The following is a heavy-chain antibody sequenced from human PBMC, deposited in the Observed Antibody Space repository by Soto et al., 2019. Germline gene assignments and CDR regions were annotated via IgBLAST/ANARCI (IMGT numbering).Heavy chain of an antibody. D-gene: IGHD3-22*01. CDR2: IKQDGSEK. J-gene: IGHJ5*02. CDR3: ARRRITMIVVVLNWFDP. CDR1: VFTFSSYW. V-gene: IGHV3-7*01. Sequence: WGSLRFSCATCVFTFSSYWMSRVRQAPGKGLEWVANIKQDGSEKYYVDCVKGRFTISRDNAKNSLYLQMKSLRAEDTAVYYCARRRITMIVVVLNWFDPWGQGTLVTVSS.